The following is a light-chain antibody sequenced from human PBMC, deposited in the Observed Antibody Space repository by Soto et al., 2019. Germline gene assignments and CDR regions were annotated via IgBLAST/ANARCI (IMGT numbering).Light chain of an antibody. Sequence: QSVLTQPASVSGSPGQSITISCTGTSSDVGTYNSVSWYQQHPGKAPKLMMYEVSNRPSGVSNRFSGSKSGNTASLTISGLHAEDEGDYYCSSYRTSGTLYVFGTGTKLTVL. V-gene: IGLV2-14*03. CDR2: EVS. CDR3: SSYRTSGTLYV. CDR1: SSDVGTYNS. J-gene: IGLJ1*01.